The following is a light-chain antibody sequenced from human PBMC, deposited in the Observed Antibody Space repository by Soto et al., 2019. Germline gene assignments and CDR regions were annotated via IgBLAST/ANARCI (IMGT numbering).Light chain of an antibody. CDR1: QSVLYSSNNKNY. CDR2: WAS. V-gene: IGKV4-1*01. Sequence: IDMTQSPDSLDVYMFERATINCKSSQSVLYSSNNKNYLAWYQQKPGQPPKLLIYWASTRESGVPDRFSGSGSGTDFTLTISSLQAEDVAVYYCQHYYSTPLTFGGGTKVDIK. J-gene: IGKJ4*01. CDR3: QHYYSTPLT.